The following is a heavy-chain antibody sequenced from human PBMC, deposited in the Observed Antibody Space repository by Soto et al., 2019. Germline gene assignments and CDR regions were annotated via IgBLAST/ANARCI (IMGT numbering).Heavy chain of an antibody. CDR1: GYTFTSYA. CDR2: INAGNGNT. D-gene: IGHD6-19*01. Sequence: ASVKVSGKASGYTFTSYAMHWVRQAPGQRLEWMGWINAGNGNTKYSQKFQGRVTITRDTSASTAYMELSRLRSEDTAVYYCARDLKRIAVAGPNYWGQGTLVTVSS. CDR3: ARDLKRIAVAGPNY. V-gene: IGHV1-3*01. J-gene: IGHJ4*02.